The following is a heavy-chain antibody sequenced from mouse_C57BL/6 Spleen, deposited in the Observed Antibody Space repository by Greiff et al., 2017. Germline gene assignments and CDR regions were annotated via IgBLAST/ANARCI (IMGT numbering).Heavy chain of an antibody. Sequence: EVMLVESGGGLVKPGGSLKLSCAASGFTFSSYAMSWVRQTPEKRLEWVATISDGGSYTYYPDNVKGRFTISRENAKNNLYLQMSHPKSEDTAMYYCARSRYDYDAMDYWGQGTSVTVSS. CDR3: ARSRYDYDAMDY. J-gene: IGHJ4*01. CDR2: ISDGGSYT. V-gene: IGHV5-4*03. CDR1: GFTFSSYA.